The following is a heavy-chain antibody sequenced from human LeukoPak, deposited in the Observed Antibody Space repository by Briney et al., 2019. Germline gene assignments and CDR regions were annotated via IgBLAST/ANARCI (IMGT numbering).Heavy chain of an antibody. CDR3: AKDSSNRGVRGVITY. J-gene: IGHJ4*02. Sequence: GGSLRLSCAASGFTYSSYGMHWVRHAPCKGLEWVAVIRYDGSNKYYADSVKGRFTISRDNSKNTLYLQMNSLRAEDTAVYYCAKDSSNRGVRGVITYWGQGTLVTVSS. V-gene: IGHV3-30*02. D-gene: IGHD3-10*01. CDR1: GFTYSSYG. CDR2: IRYDGSNK.